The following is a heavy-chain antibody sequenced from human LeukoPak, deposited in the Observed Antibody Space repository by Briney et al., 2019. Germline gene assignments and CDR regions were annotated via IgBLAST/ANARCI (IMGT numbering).Heavy chain of an antibody. CDR1: GASINSHY. CDR3: ARGGITGTTYDY. Sequence: SETLSLTCTVSGASINSHYWSWIRQPAGKGLEWIGEINHSGNTNYNPSLKSRVTISIDTSKNQFSLKLSSVTAADTAVYYCARGGITGTTYDYWGQGTLVTVSS. D-gene: IGHD1-7*01. J-gene: IGHJ4*02. V-gene: IGHV4-34*01. CDR2: INHSGNT.